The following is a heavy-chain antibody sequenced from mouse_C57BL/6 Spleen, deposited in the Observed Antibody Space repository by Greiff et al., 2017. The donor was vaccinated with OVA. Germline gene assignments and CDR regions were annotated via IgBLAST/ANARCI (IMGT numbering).Heavy chain of an antibody. D-gene: IGHD1-1*01. CDR1: GFSLTSYG. V-gene: IGHV2-3*01. CDR2: IWGDGST. Sequence: VNVVESGPGLVAPSQSLSITCTVSGFSLTSYGVSWVRQPPGKGLEWLGVIWGDGSTNYHSALISRLSISKDNSKSQVFLKLNSLQTDDTATYYCAKLYYGSSYEANWEGPSDYWGQGTTLTVSS. CDR3: AKLYYGSSYEANWEGPSDY. J-gene: IGHJ2*01.